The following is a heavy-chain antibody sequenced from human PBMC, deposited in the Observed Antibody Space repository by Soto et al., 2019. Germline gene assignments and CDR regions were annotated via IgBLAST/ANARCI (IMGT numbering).Heavy chain of an antibody. J-gene: IGHJ4*02. Sequence: QDQLVQSGAEVKKPGASVKVSCKASGYTFNNYGITWVRQAPGQGREWMGWISPYNGHTNYAQKLQGRVTMTTDPPTSTAYMELRSLRSDDTAEYYCARHRNFFHYWGQGTLVTVSS. CDR2: ISPYNGHT. CDR3: ARHRNFFHY. V-gene: IGHV1-18*01. CDR1: GYTFNNYG.